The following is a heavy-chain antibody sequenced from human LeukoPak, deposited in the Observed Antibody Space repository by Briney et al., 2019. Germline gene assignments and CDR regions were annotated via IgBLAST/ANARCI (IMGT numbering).Heavy chain of an antibody. CDR3: ARDKELGSQRGSSFDY. J-gene: IGHJ4*02. D-gene: IGHD1-7*01. V-gene: IGHV3-7*01. CDR2: IKEDGSEK. CDR1: GFTFSNFW. Sequence: AGTLSLSCAASGFTFSNFWMRWLRQAPGKGREGVINIKEDGSEKYKMDSEMGRFTISIDNAKNSMYLQMDSLSVEDTAVYYCARDKELGSQRGSSFDYWGQGTLLTVSS.